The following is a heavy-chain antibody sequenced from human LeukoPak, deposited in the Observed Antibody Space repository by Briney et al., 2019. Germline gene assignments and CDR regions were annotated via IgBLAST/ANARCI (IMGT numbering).Heavy chain of an antibody. CDR1: GFTFSSYSM. CDR2: IYHSGST. J-gene: IGHJ4*02. Sequence: GSLRLSCAASGFTFSSYSMNWVRQPPGKGLEWIGEIYHSGSTNYNPSLKSRVTISVDKSKKQFSLKLSSVTAADTAVYYCVTNSIGYCSGGNCYQVSDSWGQGSLVTVSS. CDR3: VTNSIGYCSGGNCYQVSDS. V-gene: IGHV4-4*02. D-gene: IGHD2-15*01.